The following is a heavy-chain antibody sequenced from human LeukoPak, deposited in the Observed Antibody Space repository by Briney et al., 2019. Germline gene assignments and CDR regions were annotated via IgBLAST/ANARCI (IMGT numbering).Heavy chain of an antibody. CDR3: ARVAQVHYHFDF. J-gene: IGHJ4*02. Sequence: GGSLRLSCAASGFTVSSNYMSWVRQAPGNGLEWVSVIYSGGNTYYGDSVKGRFTISRDNSKNTLYLQMNSLRAEDTAVCYCARVAQVHYHFDFWGQGTLVTVSS. CDR1: GFTVSSNY. D-gene: IGHD1-26*01. CDR2: IYSGGNT. V-gene: IGHV3-66*01.